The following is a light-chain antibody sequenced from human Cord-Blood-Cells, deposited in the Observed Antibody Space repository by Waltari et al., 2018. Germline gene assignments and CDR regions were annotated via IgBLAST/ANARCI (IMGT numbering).Light chain of an antibody. Sequence: QSALTQPASVSGSPGQSITISCTGTSSDGGRYNLVSWYQQHPGKAPKLMIYEVSKRPSDVSHRFSGSKSGITAFLTISGLPAADEAVSYCCSYAGSSPWVFGGGTKLTVL. V-gene: IGLV2-23*02. CDR2: EVS. CDR1: SSDGGRYNL. CDR3: CSYAGSSPWV. J-gene: IGLJ3*02.